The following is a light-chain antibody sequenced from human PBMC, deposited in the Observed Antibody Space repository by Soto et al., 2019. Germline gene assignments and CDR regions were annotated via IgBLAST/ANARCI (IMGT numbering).Light chain of an antibody. Sequence: IPMTQSPSSLSASVGDRVTITCQASQDITNFLNWYQQKPGRVPNLLIFDASNLETGVPPRFSGSGSGTTFTFTISSLQPEDVATYYCLQYDNLPYTFGQGTKLEIK. CDR1: QDITNF. CDR2: DAS. CDR3: LQYDNLPYT. V-gene: IGKV1-33*01. J-gene: IGKJ2*01.